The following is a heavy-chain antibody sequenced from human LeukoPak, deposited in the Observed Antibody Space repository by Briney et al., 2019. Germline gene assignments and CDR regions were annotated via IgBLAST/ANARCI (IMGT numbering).Heavy chain of an antibody. J-gene: IGHJ4*02. CDR2: SNPSGDST. D-gene: IGHD1-1*01. CDR3: ARWTTTFLDY. V-gene: IGHV1-46*01. Sequence: GASVKVSCKASGYTFTNYYIHWVRQAPGHGLEWMGISNPSGDSTSYAQKFQGRVTMTRDTSTSTVYMDLSSLRSEDTAVYYCARWTTTFLDYWGQGTLVTVSS. CDR1: GYTFTNYY.